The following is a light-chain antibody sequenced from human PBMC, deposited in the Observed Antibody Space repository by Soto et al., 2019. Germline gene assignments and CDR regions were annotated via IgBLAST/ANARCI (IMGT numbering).Light chain of an antibody. CDR3: QSADSSGTYRRV. J-gene: IGLJ2*01. V-gene: IGLV3-25*03. CDR1: ALPKQY. Sequence: SYELTQPPSVSVSPGQTARITCSGDALPKQYAYWYQQKPGQAPMLVIYKDSERPSGIPERFSGSSSGTIVTLTISGVQAEDEADYYCQSADSSGTYRRVFGGGTKLTVL. CDR2: KDS.